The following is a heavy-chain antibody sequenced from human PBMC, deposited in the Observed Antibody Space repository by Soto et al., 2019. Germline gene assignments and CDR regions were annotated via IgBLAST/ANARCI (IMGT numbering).Heavy chain of an antibody. D-gene: IGHD2-21*02. CDR1: GFTVSSNY. J-gene: IGHJ5*02. CDR2: IYSGGTT. CDR3: AENGDRGDYRGWFDP. V-gene: IGHV3-66*01. Sequence: EVQLVESGGGLVQPGGSLRLSCAASGFTVSSNYMSWVRQAPGKGLEWVSVIYSGGTTYYADSVKGRFTISRDNSQHARYLKMNSLRAEDTAVYYCAENGDRGDYRGWFDPWGQGTLVTVSS.